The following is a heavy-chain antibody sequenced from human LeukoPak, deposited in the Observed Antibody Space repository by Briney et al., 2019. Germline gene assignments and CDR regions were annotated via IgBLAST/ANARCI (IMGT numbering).Heavy chain of an antibody. D-gene: IGHD4-17*01. CDR2: ISGSGGST. CDR1: GFTFSTYG. Sequence: GGSLRLSCAASGFTFSTYGMSWVRQAPGKGLEWVSAISGSGGSTYYADSVKGRFTISRDNAKNSLYLQMNSLRAEDTAVYYCASTTTVTYNDYWGQGTLVTVSS. V-gene: IGHV3-23*01. J-gene: IGHJ4*02. CDR3: ASTTTVTYNDY.